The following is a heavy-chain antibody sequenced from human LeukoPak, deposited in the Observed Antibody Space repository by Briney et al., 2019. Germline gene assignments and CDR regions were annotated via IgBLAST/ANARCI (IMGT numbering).Heavy chain of an antibody. CDR2: IIPIFGTA. J-gene: IGHJ4*02. D-gene: IGHD3-3*01. Sequence: SVKVSCKASVGTFSSYAISWVRQAPGQGLEWMGGIIPIFGTANYAQKCQGRVTITADESTSTAYMELSSLRSEDTAVYYCARCSLSGYDFWSGYYLDYRGQGTLVTVSS. CDR3: ARCSLSGYDFWSGYYLDY. V-gene: IGHV1-69*01. CDR1: VGTFSSYA.